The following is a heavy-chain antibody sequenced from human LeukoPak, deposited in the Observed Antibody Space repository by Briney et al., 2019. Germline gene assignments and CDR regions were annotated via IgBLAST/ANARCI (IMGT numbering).Heavy chain of an antibody. V-gene: IGHV5-51*01. D-gene: IGHD1-26*01. Sequence: GESLKISCKGSGYSFTSYWIGWVRQMPGKGLEWMGIIYPGDSDTRSSPSFQGQVTISAHKSISTAYLQWSSLKASDTAMYYCARLGQWELHQGDYWGQGTLVTVSS. CDR3: ARLGQWELHQGDY. CDR1: GYSFTSYW. CDR2: IYPGDSDT. J-gene: IGHJ4*02.